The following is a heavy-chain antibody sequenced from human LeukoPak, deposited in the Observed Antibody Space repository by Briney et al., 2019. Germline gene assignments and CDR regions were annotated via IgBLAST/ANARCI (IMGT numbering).Heavy chain of an antibody. Sequence: ASVKVSCKASGYTFTSYGISWVRQAPGQGLEWMGWISAYNGNTNYAQKLQGRVTMTTDTSTSTAYMELRSLRSEDTAVYYCATGVFYSGYDLVDYWGQGTLVTVSS. CDR2: ISAYNGNT. V-gene: IGHV1-18*01. D-gene: IGHD5-12*01. CDR3: ATGVFYSGYDLVDY. J-gene: IGHJ4*02. CDR1: GYTFTSYG.